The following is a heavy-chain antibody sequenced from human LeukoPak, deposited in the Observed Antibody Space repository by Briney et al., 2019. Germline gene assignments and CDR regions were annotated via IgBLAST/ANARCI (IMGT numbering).Heavy chain of an antibody. CDR3: ARYDVWGSYRAFDY. D-gene: IGHD3-16*02. CDR2: IYHSGST. J-gene: IGHJ4*02. V-gene: IGHV4-38-2*02. CDR1: GYSISSDYY. Sequence: SETLSLTCTVSGYSISSDYYWGWIRQPPGKGLEWIGTIYHSGSTYYNPSLKSRVTISVDTSKNQFSLKLTSVTAADTAVYYCARYDVWGSYRAFDYWGQGTLVTVSS.